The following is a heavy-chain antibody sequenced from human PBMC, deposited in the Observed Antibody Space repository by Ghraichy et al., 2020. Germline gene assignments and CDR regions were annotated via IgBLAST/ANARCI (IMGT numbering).Heavy chain of an antibody. D-gene: IGHD3-16*01. CDR1: GYTFTGYY. V-gene: IGHV1-2*02. Sequence: ASVKVSCKASGYTFTGYYMHWVRQAPGQGLEWMGWINPNSGGTNYAQKFQGRVTMTRDTSISTAYMELSRLRSDDTAVYYCARLFLGASGLMHAFDIWGQGTMVTVSS. J-gene: IGHJ3*02. CDR3: ARLFLGASGLMHAFDI. CDR2: INPNSGGT.